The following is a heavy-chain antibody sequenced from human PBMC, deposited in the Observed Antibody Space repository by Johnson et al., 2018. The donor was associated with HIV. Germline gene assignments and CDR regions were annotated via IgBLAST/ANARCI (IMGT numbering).Heavy chain of an antibody. D-gene: IGHD3-22*01. J-gene: IGHJ3*02. Sequence: QVQLVESGGGVVQPGRSLRLSCAASGFTFSSYAMHWVRQAPGQGLEWVAVISYDGSNKYYADSVKGRFTISRDNSKNTLYLQMNSLRAEDTAVYYCARGGARSSGYYSAFDIWGQGTMVTVSS. V-gene: IGHV3-30-3*01. CDR3: ARGGARSSGYYSAFDI. CDR1: GFTFSSYA. CDR2: ISYDGSNK.